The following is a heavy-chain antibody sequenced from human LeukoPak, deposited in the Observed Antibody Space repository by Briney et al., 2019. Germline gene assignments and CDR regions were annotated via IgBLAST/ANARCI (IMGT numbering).Heavy chain of an antibody. Sequence: PSETLSLTCNVSGGSINGDYWSWIRQSPGKGLEYIGFMFASGTSNYNPSLKSRVTMSVDTSKNQFSLKLSSVTAADTAVYYCARGMYDLQLGAWFNPWGQGTLVTASS. CDR3: ARGMYDLQLGAWFNP. V-gene: IGHV4-59*01. CDR2: MFASGTS. D-gene: IGHD3-16*01. CDR1: GGSINGDY. J-gene: IGHJ5*02.